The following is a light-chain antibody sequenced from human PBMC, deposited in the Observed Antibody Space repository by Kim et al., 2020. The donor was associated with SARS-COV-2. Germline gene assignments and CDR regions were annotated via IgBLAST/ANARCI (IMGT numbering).Light chain of an antibody. CDR2: GKN. V-gene: IGLV3-19*01. Sequence: SSELTQDPAVSVALGQTVRITCQGDSLRSYYASWYQQKPGQAPVLVIYGKNNRPSGIPDRFSGSSSGNTASLTITGAQAEDEADNYCNSRYSSGNHVVFG. J-gene: IGLJ2*01. CDR3: NSRYSSGNHVV. CDR1: SLRSYY.